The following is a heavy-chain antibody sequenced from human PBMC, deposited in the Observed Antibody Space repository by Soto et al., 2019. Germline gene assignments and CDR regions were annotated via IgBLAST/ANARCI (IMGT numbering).Heavy chain of an antibody. CDR1: GGSISSYY. V-gene: IGHV4-59*01. CDR3: ARKLRWPNWFDP. CDR2: IYYSGST. Sequence: KPSETLSLTCTVSGGSISSYYWSWIRQPPGKGLEWIGYIYYSGSTNYNPSLKSRVTISVDTSKNQFSLKLSSVTAADTAVYYCARKLRWPNWFDPWGQGTLVTVSS. J-gene: IGHJ5*02.